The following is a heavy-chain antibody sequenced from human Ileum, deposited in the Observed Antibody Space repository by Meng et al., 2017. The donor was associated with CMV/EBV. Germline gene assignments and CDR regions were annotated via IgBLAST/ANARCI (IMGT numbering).Heavy chain of an antibody. CDR2: ISSSSSYI. V-gene: IGHV3-21*01. J-gene: IGHJ4*02. Sequence: GESLKISCAASGFTFSSYSMNWVRQAPGKGLEWVSSISSSSSYIYYADSVKGRFTISRDNAKNSLYLQMNSLRAEDTAVYYCARDLPIDYWGQGTLATVSS. CDR1: GFTFSSYS. CDR3: ARDLPIDY.